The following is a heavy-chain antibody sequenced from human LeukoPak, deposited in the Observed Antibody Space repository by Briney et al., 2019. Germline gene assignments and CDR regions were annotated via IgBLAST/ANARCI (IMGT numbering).Heavy chain of an antibody. V-gene: IGHV3-23*01. CDR1: GFTFSTFA. CDR2: ISSTGGTA. D-gene: IGHD3-22*01. CDR3: ARHSGPGYYNYYMDV. J-gene: IGHJ6*03. Sequence: GGSLRLSCAASGFTFSTFAMIWVRQPPGKGLEWVSAISSTGGTAYYADSVKGRFTISRDNANNALYLQMNNLRAEDTAFYHCARHSGPGYYNYYMDVWGKGTTVTISS.